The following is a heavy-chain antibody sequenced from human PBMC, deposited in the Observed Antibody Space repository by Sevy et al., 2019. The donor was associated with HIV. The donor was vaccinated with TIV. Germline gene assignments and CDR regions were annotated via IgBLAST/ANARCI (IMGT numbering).Heavy chain of an antibody. Sequence: GGSLRLSCAASGFTFSSYGMHWVRQAPGKGLEWVAVISYDGSNKYYADSVKGRFTISRDNSKNTLYLQMNSLRAEDTAVYYCAKAGYSSSWYADYWGQRTLVTVSS. V-gene: IGHV3-30*18. J-gene: IGHJ4*02. D-gene: IGHD6-13*01. CDR2: ISYDGSNK. CDR3: AKAGYSSSWYADY. CDR1: GFTFSSYG.